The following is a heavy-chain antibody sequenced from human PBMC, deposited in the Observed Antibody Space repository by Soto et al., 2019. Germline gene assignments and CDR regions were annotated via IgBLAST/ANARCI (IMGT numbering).Heavy chain of an antibody. CDR1: GFTFRTYT. CDR2: IRGFSPYT. D-gene: IGHD2-15*01. J-gene: IGHJ6*02. V-gene: IGHV3-21*01. Sequence: PGGSLRLSCISSGFTFRTYTMNWVRQAPGKWLEWVSGIRGFSPYTFYAESVKGRFTISRDNAKNSLYLQMNSLRAEDTAVYYCARDRGYDAHDYYYNAMDVLGQGTTVTVSS. CDR3: ARDRGYDAHDYYYNAMDV.